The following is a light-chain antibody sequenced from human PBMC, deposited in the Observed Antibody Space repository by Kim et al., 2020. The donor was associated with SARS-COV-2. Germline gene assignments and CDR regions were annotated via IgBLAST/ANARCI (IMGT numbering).Light chain of an antibody. CDR1: QAISSW. CDR2: AAS. J-gene: IGKJ2*01. CDR3: QQANSFPYT. Sequence: APVWARAPVTCRASQAISSWLALYQQKPGKAPKLLIYAASSLQSGVPSRFSGSGSGTDFTLTISSLQPEDFATYYCQQANSFPYTFGQGTKLEI. V-gene: IGKV1-12*01.